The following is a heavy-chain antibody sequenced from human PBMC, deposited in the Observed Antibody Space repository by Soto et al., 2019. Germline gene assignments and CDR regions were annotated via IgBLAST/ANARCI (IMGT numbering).Heavy chain of an antibody. CDR3: VKDSYADFHRVLSTAEYFFDY. V-gene: IGHV3-9*01. D-gene: IGHD2-15*01. Sequence: GGSLRLSCTASGFTFDDYAMHWVRQAPGRGLEWVSGITWNSGNIAYADSVKGRFTIARDDDNNSLYLQMKSLRPEDTALYYCVKDSYADFHRVLSTAEYFFDYWGHGTLVTVSS. CDR2: ITWNSGNI. CDR1: GFTFDDYA. J-gene: IGHJ4*01.